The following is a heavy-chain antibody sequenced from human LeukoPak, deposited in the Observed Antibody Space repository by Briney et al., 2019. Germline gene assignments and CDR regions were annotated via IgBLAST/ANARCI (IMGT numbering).Heavy chain of an antibody. CDR2: IIPIFGTA. D-gene: IGHD1-26*01. J-gene: IGHJ4*02. Sequence: GASVKVSCKASGGTFSSYAISWVRQAPGQALAWMGGIIPIFGTANYAQKFQGRVTITADKSTCTAYMELSSLRSEDTAVYYCARVSPSVGANIVDYWGQGTLVTVSS. CDR1: GGTFSSYA. CDR3: ARVSPSVGANIVDY. V-gene: IGHV1-69*06.